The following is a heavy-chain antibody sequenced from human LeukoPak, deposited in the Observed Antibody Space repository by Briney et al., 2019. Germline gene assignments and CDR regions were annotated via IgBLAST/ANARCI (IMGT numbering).Heavy chain of an antibody. J-gene: IGHJ4*02. V-gene: IGHV4-39*01. CDR1: GGSISSGSYY. Sequence: SQTLSLTCTVSGGSISSGSYYWGWIRQPPGKGLEWIGSFYYSGSTYYNPSLKSRVTISVDTSKNQFSLKLSSVTAADTAVYYCARHWYSSNWYEGGNYWGQGTLVTVSS. CDR2: FYYSGST. D-gene: IGHD6-13*01. CDR3: ARHWYSSNWYEGGNY.